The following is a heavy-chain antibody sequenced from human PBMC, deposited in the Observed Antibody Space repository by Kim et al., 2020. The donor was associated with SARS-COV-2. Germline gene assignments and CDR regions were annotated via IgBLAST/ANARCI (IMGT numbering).Heavy chain of an antibody. CDR3: ARDAGATSAFDI. CDR1: GGSISSSSYY. Sequence: SETLSLTCTVSGGSISSSSYYWGWIRQPPGKGLEWIGSIYYSGSTYYNPSLKSRVTISVDTSKNQFSLKLSSVTAADTAVYYCARDAGATSAFDIWGQGTMVTVPS. CDR2: IYYSGST. D-gene: IGHD1-26*01. J-gene: IGHJ3*02. V-gene: IGHV4-39*07.